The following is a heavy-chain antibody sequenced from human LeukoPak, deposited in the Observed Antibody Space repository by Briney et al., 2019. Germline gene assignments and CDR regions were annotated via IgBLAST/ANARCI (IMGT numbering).Heavy chain of an antibody. Sequence: SETLSLTCAVSGGSISSSNWWSWVRQPPGKGLEWIGEIYHSGSTNYNPSLKSRVTISVDTSKNQFSLKLSSVTAADTAVYYCASSIDYYDSSGYYSYFDYWGQGTLVTVSS. J-gene: IGHJ4*02. CDR3: ASSIDYYDSSGYYSYFDY. D-gene: IGHD3-22*01. V-gene: IGHV4-4*02. CDR1: GGSISSSNW. CDR2: IYHSGST.